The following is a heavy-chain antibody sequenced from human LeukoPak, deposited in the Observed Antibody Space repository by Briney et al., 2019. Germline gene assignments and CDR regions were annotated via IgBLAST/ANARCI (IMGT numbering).Heavy chain of an antibody. D-gene: IGHD5-18*01. CDR3: ARVWGYSYGYGDY. CDR2: FYHGGST. Sequence: PSETLSLTCAVSGFSISSGYYWGWIRQPPGKGLEWIGNFYHGGSTYYNPSLKRRVTISADTSKNQLSLKLNSVTAADTAVYYCARVWGYSYGYGDYWGQGTLVTVSS. CDR1: GFSISSGYY. J-gene: IGHJ4*02. V-gene: IGHV4-38-2*01.